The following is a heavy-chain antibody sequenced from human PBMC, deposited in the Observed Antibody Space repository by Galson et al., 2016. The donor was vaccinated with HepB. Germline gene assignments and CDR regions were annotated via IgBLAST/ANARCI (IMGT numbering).Heavy chain of an antibody. CDR1: GYSFTNYW. J-gene: IGHJ5*02. CDR3: ARVGSDILTGSDNWFDP. Sequence: QSGAEVKKPGESLRISCKGSGYSFTNYWISWVRQMPGKGLEWMGRIDPSDSYTNYSTSFQGHVTFSADTSLSTVYLHWSSLKASDTAMYYCARVGSDILTGSDNWFDPWGQGTLVTVSS. D-gene: IGHD3-9*01. CDR2: IDPSDSYT. V-gene: IGHV5-10-1*01.